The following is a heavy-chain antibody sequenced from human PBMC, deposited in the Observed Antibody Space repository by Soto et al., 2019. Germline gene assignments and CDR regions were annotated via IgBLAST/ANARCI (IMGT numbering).Heavy chain of an antibody. D-gene: IGHD4-4*01. J-gene: IGHJ4*02. CDR3: ASPLQTIVDY. Sequence: PGGSLRLSCAASGFPFSSYAMHWVRQAPGKGLEWVAVISYDGSNKYYADSVKGRFTISRDNSKNTLYLQMNSLRAEDTAVYYCASPLQTIVDYWGQGTLVTVSS. CDR2: ISYDGSNK. V-gene: IGHV3-30-3*01. CDR1: GFPFSSYA.